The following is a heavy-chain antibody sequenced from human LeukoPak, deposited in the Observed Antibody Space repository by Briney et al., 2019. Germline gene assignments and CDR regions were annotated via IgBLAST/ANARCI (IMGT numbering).Heavy chain of an antibody. D-gene: IGHD2-21*01. V-gene: IGHV4-59*01. CDR1: GGSIGTYY. CDR3: AMQMSATFFDF. Sequence: KPSETLSLTCTVSGGSIGTYYWSWIRQPPGKGLEWIGQIYYSGSTKYSPSLKSRVTISVDTSKNQFSLKVSSLTAADTAVYFCAMQMSATFFDFWGLGTLVSISS. CDR2: IYYSGST. J-gene: IGHJ4*02.